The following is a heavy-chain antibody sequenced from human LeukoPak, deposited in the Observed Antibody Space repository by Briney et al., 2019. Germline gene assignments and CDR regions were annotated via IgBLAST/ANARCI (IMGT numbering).Heavy chain of an antibody. CDR1: GFTFSSYA. V-gene: IGHV3-23*01. D-gene: IGHD2-2*01. CDR2: ISGSGGST. Sequence: PGGSLRLSCAASGFTFSSYAMSSVRQAPGKGLEWVSAISGSGGSTYYADSVKGRFTISRDNSKNTLYLQMNSLRAEDTAVYYCAKDILVGYQLLIFDYWGQGTLVTVSS. J-gene: IGHJ4*02. CDR3: AKDILVGYQLLIFDY.